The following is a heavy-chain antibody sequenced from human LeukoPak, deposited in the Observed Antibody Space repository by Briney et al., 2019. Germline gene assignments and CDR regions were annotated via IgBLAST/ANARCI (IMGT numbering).Heavy chain of an antibody. D-gene: IGHD3-16*01. CDR1: GYTFTSYD. Sequence: ASVKVSCKASGYTFTSYDINWVRQAPGQGLEWMGWMNPNSGNTGYAQKFQGRVTMTRNTSISTAYMELSSLRSEDTAVYYCARGLSAGGDIDYWGQGTLVTVSS. J-gene: IGHJ4*02. CDR2: MNPNSGNT. CDR3: ARGLSAGGDIDY. V-gene: IGHV1-8*01.